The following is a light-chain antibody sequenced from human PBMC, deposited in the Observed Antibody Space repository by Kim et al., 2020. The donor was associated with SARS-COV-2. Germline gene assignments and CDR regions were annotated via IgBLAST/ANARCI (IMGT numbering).Light chain of an antibody. J-gene: IGKJ1*01. Sequence: DIQMTQSPSSLSASVGDRVTISCRASQSVSGCLDWYQQKPGRAPKVLIYAAFNLESGVPSRFSGSGSGTDFTLTISSLQPDDFATYYHQQYDTHPWTFGQGTKVDIK. CDR2: AAF. V-gene: IGKV1-5*01. CDR3: QQYDTHPWT. CDR1: QSVSGC.